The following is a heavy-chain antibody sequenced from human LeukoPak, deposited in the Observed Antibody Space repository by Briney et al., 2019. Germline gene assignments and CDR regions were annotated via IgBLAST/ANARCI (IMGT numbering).Heavy chain of an antibody. CDR1: GDSISSSSSY. D-gene: IGHD1-1*01. Sequence: SETLSLTCSVSGDSISSSSSYWGWIRQPPGKGLEWIGIILQSGSTYYNPSLKSRVTISVDTSKNQFSLRLSSVTAADTAVYYCVRARLERRISAFDYWGQGTLVTVSS. V-gene: IGHV4-39*07. J-gene: IGHJ4*02. CDR3: VRARLERRISAFDY. CDR2: ILQSGST.